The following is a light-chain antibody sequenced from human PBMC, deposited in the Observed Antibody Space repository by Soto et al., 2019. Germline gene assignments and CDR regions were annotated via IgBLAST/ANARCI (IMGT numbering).Light chain of an antibody. Sequence: QSALTQPRSVSGSPGQSVTISCTGTSSDVGGYNSVSWYQQLPGKAPKLMIYDVSKRPSGVPGRFSASRSGNTASLTISGLQAEDEAYYYCCSYAGSYTYVFGTGTKVTVL. V-gene: IGLV2-11*01. CDR2: DVS. CDR1: SSDVGGYNS. J-gene: IGLJ1*01. CDR3: CSYAGSYTYV.